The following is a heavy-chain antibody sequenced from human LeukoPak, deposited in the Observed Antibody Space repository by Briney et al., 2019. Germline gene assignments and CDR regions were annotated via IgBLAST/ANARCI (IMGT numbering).Heavy chain of an antibody. V-gene: IGHV1-2*02. CDR2: INPNSGGT. CDR1: GHTFTGYY. J-gene: IGHJ4*02. CDR3: ARRYDYVWGSYRYGPNDY. D-gene: IGHD3-16*02. Sequence: ASVKVSCKASGHTFTGYYMHWVRQAPGQGLEWMGWINPNSGGTNYAQKFQGRVTMTRDTSISTAYMELSRLRSDDTAVYYCARRYDYVWGSYRYGPNDYWGQGTLVTVSS.